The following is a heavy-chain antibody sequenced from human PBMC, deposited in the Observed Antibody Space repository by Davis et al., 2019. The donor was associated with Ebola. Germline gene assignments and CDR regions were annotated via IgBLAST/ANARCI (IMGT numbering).Heavy chain of an antibody. CDR3: ARAGVVIAPPLDY. D-gene: IGHD2-21*01. V-gene: IGHV1-2*02. J-gene: IGHJ4*02. CDR1: GGTFSSYA. Sequence: ASVKVSCTASGGTFSSYAISWVRQAPGQGLEWMGWINPNSGGTNYAQKFQGRVTMTRDTSISTAYMELSRLRSDDTAVYYCARAGVVIAPPLDYWGQGTLVTVSS. CDR2: INPNSGGT.